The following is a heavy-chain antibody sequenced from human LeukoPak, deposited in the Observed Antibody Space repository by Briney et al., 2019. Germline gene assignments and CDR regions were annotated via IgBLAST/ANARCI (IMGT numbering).Heavy chain of an antibody. Sequence: PSETLSLTCTVSGGSISSSSYYWGWIRQPPGKGLEWIGSIYYSGSTYYNPSLKSRVTISVDTSKNQFSLKLSSVTAADTAVYYCARPIVPHLTYYYYYMDVWGKGTTVTVSS. D-gene: IGHD2/OR15-2a*01. CDR1: GGSISSSSYY. V-gene: IGHV4-39*07. CDR2: IYYSGST. CDR3: ARPIVPHLTYYYYYMDV. J-gene: IGHJ6*03.